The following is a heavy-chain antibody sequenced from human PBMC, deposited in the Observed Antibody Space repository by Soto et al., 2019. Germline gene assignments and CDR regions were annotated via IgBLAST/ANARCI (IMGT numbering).Heavy chain of an antibody. J-gene: IGHJ6*03. V-gene: IGHV3-7*01. CDR2: IKQDGSEK. Sequence: GGSLRLSCAASGFTFSSYWMSWVRQAPGKGLEWVANIKQDGSEKYYVDSVKGRFTISRDNAKNSLYLQMNSLRAEDTAVYYCARIDSGYDRGLYYYYYYMDVWGKGTTVTVS. CDR3: ARIDSGYDRGLYYYYYYMDV. D-gene: IGHD5-12*01. CDR1: GFTFSSYW.